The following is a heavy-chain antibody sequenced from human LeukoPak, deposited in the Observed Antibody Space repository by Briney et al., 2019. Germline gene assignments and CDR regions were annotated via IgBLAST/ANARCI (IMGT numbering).Heavy chain of an antibody. V-gene: IGHV3-9*01. Sequence: QPGRSLRLSCAASGFTFDDYAMHWVRQAPGKGLEWVSGISWNSGSIGYADSVKGRFTISRDNAKNSLYLQMNSLRAEDTALYYCAKDMQYLPSVLGYWGKGTLVTVSS. CDR2: ISWNSGSI. D-gene: IGHD2-2*01. CDR3: AKDMQYLPSVLGY. J-gene: IGHJ4*02. CDR1: GFTFDDYA.